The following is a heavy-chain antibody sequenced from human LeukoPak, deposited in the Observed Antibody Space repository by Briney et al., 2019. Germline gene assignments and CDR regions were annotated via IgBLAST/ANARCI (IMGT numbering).Heavy chain of an antibody. CDR2: IIPIFGTA. J-gene: IGHJ4*02. D-gene: IGHD6-13*01. CDR3: ARDAPPSSWDPFDY. CDR1: GYTFTSYD. V-gene: IGHV1-69*13. Sequence: SVKVSCKASGYTFTSYDINWVRQAPGQGLEWMGGIIPIFGTANYAQKFQGRVTITADESTSTAYMELSSLRSEDTAVYYCARDAPPSSWDPFDYWGQGTLVTVSS.